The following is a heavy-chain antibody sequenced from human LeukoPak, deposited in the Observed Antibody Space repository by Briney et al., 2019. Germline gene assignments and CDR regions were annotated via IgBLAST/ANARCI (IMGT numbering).Heavy chain of an antibody. CDR1: GFTFSNSA. Sequence: GGSLRLSCEPSGFTFSNSAMSWVRKPPGKGLEWVSTISGSGTGTYYADSVKGRFTISRDNSKNTLYLQMNSLRAEDTAIYYCAKDLGFDPWGQGTLVTVSS. CDR2: ISGSGTGT. V-gene: IGHV3-23*01. J-gene: IGHJ5*02. CDR3: AKDLGFDP.